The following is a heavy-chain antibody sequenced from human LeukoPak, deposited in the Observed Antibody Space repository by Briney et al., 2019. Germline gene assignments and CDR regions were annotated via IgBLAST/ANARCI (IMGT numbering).Heavy chain of an antibody. CDR1: GFTISGYS. CDR2: ISSSSSYI. V-gene: IGHV3-21*01. CDR3: ERDGGVNY. J-gene: IGHJ4*02. D-gene: IGHD2-21*01. Sequence: AGSLRLSCAASGFTISGYSMNWLRQAPGKGLEWVSSISSSSSYIYYADSVKGRFTISRDNAKNSLYLQMNSLRAEDTAVYYCERDGGVNYWGQGTLVTVSS.